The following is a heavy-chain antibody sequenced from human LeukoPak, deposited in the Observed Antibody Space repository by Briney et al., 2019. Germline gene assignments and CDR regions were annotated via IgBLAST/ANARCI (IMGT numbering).Heavy chain of an antibody. D-gene: IGHD3-10*01. CDR3: ARELFDFDY. Sequence: PGGSLRLSCAPSGFTFDNFAMTWVRQAPGKGLEWVSVITGSGGSTNYADSVKGRFTISRDNSKNTLYLQMNSLRAEDTAIYYCARELFDFDYWGQGTLVTVSS. V-gene: IGHV3-23*01. J-gene: IGHJ4*02. CDR1: GFTFDNFA. CDR2: ITGSGGST.